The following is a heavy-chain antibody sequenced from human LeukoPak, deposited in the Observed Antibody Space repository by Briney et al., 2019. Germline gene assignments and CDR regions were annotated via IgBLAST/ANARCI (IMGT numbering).Heavy chain of an antibody. CDR3: ARDGDEYQLLPHDAFDI. CDR1: GFTFSSYW. D-gene: IGHD2-2*01. Sequence: GSLRLSCAASGFTFSSYWMSWVRQAPGKGLEWVANIKQDGSGKYYVDSVKGRFTISRDNAKNSLYLQMNSLRAEDTAVYYCARDGDEYQLLPHDAFDIWGQGTMPTVSS. J-gene: IGHJ3*02. CDR2: IKQDGSGK. V-gene: IGHV3-7*01.